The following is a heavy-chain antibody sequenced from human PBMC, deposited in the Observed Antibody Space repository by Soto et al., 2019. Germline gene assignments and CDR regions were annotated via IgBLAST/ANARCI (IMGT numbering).Heavy chain of an antibody. Sequence: VQLVQCGAEEKRPGSSVKVSCKAPVGTFSDYNIAWVRQARGQGLEWMGRIIPKLGITNYAHKFQDRVRIAADKATSTAYMELTSLRYEDTAVYLCARVEGTRTTNFYHYMDVWGEGTSVTVS. CDR1: VGTFSDYN. CDR3: ARVEGTRTTNFYHYMDV. D-gene: IGHD2-8*01. V-gene: IGHV1-69*02. J-gene: IGHJ6*03. CDR2: IIPKLGIT.